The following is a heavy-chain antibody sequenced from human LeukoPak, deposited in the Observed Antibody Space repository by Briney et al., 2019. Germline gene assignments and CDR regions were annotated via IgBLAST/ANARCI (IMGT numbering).Heavy chain of an antibody. D-gene: IGHD5-12*01. CDR2: INHSGST. J-gene: IGHJ6*03. Sequence: SETLSLTCAVFGGSFSGYYWSWIRQSPGKGLEWIGEINHSGSTKYNPSLKSRVTISVDTSKNQFSLKLSSVTAEDTAVYYCARAQQATIQPNYYYYYYMDVWGKGTTVTISS. V-gene: IGHV4-34*01. CDR3: ARAQQATIQPNYYYYYYMDV. CDR1: GGSFSGYY.